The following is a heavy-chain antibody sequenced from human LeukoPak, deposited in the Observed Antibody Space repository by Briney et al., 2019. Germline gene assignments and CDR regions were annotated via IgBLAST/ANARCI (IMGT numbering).Heavy chain of an antibody. Sequence: GGSLRLSCAASGFTFSSYAMSWVRQAPGKGLEWVSAISGSGGSTYYADSVKGRFTISRDNSKNTLYLQMNSLRAEDTDVYYCAKSLSGYYGSGSYYNNWGQGTLVTVSS. CDR3: AKSLSGYYGSGSYYNN. D-gene: IGHD3-10*01. J-gene: IGHJ4*02. CDR2: ISGSGGST. CDR1: GFTFSSYA. V-gene: IGHV3-23*01.